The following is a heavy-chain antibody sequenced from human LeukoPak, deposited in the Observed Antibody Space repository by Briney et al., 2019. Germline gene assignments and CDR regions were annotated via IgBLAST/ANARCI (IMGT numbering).Heavy chain of an antibody. V-gene: IGHV3-23*01. J-gene: IGHJ3*02. CDR1: KFTFSTSA. CDR2: ISGSGAKA. Sequence: GGSLRLSCAAPKFTFSTSALSWVRQAPGRGLEWVSGISGSGAKAYYSDSVKGRFTISRDNAKNSLYLQMNSLRAEDTAVYYCAREGYCSSTSCVEDAFDIWGQGTMVTVSS. D-gene: IGHD2-2*01. CDR3: AREGYCSSTSCVEDAFDI.